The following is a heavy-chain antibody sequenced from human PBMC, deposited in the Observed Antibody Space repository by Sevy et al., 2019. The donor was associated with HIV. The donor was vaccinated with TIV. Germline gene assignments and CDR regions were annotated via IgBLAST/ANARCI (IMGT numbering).Heavy chain of an antibody. CDR2: ISYDGSNK. CDR3: ARVSSTTVQGDAEYFQH. Sequence: GGSLRLSCAASGFTFSSYAMHWVRQAPGKGLEWMAVISYDGSNKYYADSVKGRFTISRDNSKNTLYLQMNSLRAEDTAVYYCARVSSTTVQGDAEYFQHWGQGTLVTVSS. V-gene: IGHV3-30-3*01. D-gene: IGHD4-17*01. J-gene: IGHJ1*01. CDR1: GFTFSSYA.